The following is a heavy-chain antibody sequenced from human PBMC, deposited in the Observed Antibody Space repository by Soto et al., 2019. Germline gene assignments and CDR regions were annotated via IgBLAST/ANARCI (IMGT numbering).Heavy chain of an antibody. Sequence: EVQLVESGGVVVQPGGSLRLSCAASGFTFDDYTMHWVRQAPGKGLEWVSLISWDGGSTYYADSVKGRFTISRDNSKNSLYLQMNSLRTEDTALYYCAKDHDPYSSSNWFDPWGQGTLVTVSS. J-gene: IGHJ5*02. CDR2: ISWDGGST. CDR1: GFTFDDYT. D-gene: IGHD6-13*01. V-gene: IGHV3-43*01. CDR3: AKDHDPYSSSNWFDP.